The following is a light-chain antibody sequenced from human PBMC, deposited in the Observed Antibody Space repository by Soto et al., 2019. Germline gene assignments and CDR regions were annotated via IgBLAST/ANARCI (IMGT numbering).Light chain of an antibody. Sequence: DIQITQSPSTLSASVGDRVTITCRASQSISSWLAWYQQKPGKAPKLLIYDASSLESGVPSRFSGSGSGTEFTLTISILQPDDFATYYCQQYNSYWTFGQGTKVEIK. V-gene: IGKV1-5*01. J-gene: IGKJ1*01. CDR1: QSISSW. CDR3: QQYNSYWT. CDR2: DAS.